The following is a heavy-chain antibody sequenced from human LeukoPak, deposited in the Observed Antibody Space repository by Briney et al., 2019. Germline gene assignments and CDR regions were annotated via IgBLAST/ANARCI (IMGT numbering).Heavy chain of an antibody. V-gene: IGHV4-4*07. CDR2: IYTSGST. CDR3: ARDWAWLGFLEPYWFDP. CDR1: GGSFSGYY. Sequence: SETLSLTCAVYGGSFSGYYWSWIRQPAGKGLEWIGRIYTSGSTNYNPSLKSRVTMSVDTSKNQFSLKLSSVTAADTAVYYCARDWAWLGFLEPYWFDPWGQGTLVTVSS. D-gene: IGHD3-3*01. J-gene: IGHJ5*02.